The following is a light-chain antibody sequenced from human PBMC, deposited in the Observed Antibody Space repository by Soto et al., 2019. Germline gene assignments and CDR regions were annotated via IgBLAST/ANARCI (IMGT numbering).Light chain of an antibody. CDR2: EVS. J-gene: IGLJ3*02. CDR1: STNVGGYNY. CDR3: SSYASSNNLGV. V-gene: IGLV2-8*01. Sequence: QSVLTQPPSASGSRGQSVTISCTGTSTNVGGYNYVSWYQQLPGTAPKLLIYEVSKRPSGVPDRFSGSKSGNTASLTVSGLQPEDEADYYCSSYASSNNLGVFGGGTKLTVL.